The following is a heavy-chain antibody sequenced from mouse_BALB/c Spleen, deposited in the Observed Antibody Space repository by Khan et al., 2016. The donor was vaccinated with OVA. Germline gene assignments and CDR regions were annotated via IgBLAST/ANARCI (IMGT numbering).Heavy chain of an antibody. J-gene: IGHJ3*01. Sequence: QVQLKESGAELARPGASVKLSCKASGYTFTDYYINWVKQRTGQGLEWIGEISPGSGDTYYNEKFKGKATLTAAKSSSTVYMQLSSLTAEASAVYVCARRNYFGYTFAYWGQGTLVTVSA. D-gene: IGHD1-2*01. CDR2: ISPGSGDT. CDR3: ARRNYFGYTFAY. V-gene: IGHV1-77*01. CDR1: GYTFTDYY.